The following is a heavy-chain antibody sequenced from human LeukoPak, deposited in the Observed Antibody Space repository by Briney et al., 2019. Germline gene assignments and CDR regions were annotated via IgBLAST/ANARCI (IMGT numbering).Heavy chain of an antibody. CDR3: TRGIVGATAPDY. CDR2: IYSSGST. D-gene: IGHD1-26*01. J-gene: IGHJ4*02. V-gene: IGHV4-4*07. CDR1: GGSISSYK. Sequence: SETPSLTCTVSGGSISSYKWRWIRQPAGKGLEWIGRIYSSGSTNYNRSLKSRVAMSVDTSKNQFSLQLSSVTAADTAVYYCTRGIVGATAPDYWGQGTLVIVSS.